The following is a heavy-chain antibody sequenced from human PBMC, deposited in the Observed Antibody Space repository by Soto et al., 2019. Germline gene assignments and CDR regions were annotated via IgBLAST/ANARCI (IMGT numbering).Heavy chain of an antibody. CDR3: ARLYYYDSSGYYALGGMDV. CDR1: GYTFTGYY. CDR2: INPNSGGT. J-gene: IGHJ6*02. V-gene: IGHV1-2*02. Sequence: ASVKVSCKASGYTFTGYYMHWVRQAPGQGLEWMGWINPNSGGTNYAQKFQGRVTMTRDTSISTAYMELSRLRSDDTAVYYCARLYYYDSSGYYALGGMDVWGQGTTVT. D-gene: IGHD3-22*01.